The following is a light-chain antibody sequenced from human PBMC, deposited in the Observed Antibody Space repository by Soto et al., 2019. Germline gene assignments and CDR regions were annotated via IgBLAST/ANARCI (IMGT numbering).Light chain of an antibody. J-gene: IGLJ2*01. CDR1: SSNIGAGYD. V-gene: IGLV1-40*01. CDR2: GNS. Sequence: QSVLTQPPSVSGAPGQRVTISCTGSSSNIGAGYDVHWYQQLPGTAPKLLLYGNSNRPSGVPDRFSGSKSGTSASLAITGLQAEDEADYYCQSYDSSLSGHVVFGGGPKLTVL. CDR3: QSYDSSLSGHVV.